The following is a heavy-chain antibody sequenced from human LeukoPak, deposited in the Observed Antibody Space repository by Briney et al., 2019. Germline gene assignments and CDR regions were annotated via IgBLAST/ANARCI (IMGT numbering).Heavy chain of an antibody. D-gene: IGHD2-8*01. Sequence: SETLSLTCTVSGGSISSYYWSWIRQPPGKELEWIGYIYYSGSTNYNPSLKSRVTISVDTSKNQFSLKLSSVTAADTAVYYCARGLVWGFLDYWGQGTLVTVSS. CDR2: IYYSGST. CDR3: ARGLVWGFLDY. CDR1: GGSISSYY. J-gene: IGHJ4*02. V-gene: IGHV4-59*01.